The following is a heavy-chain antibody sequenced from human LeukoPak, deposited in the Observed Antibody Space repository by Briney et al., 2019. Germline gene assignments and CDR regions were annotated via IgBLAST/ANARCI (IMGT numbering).Heavy chain of an antibody. CDR1: GGSISSSSYY. CDR3: ARDDGDYLFDY. CDR2: IYYSGST. Sequence: SETLSLTCTVSGGSISSSSYYWGWIRQPPGKGLEWIGSIYYSGSTYYNPSLKSRVTMSVDTSKNQFSLKLSSVTAADTAVYYCARDDGDYLFDYWGQGTLVTVSS. V-gene: IGHV4-39*07. J-gene: IGHJ4*02. D-gene: IGHD4-17*01.